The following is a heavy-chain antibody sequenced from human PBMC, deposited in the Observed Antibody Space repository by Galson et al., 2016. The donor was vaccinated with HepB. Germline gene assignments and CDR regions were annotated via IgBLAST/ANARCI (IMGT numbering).Heavy chain of an antibody. CDR1: GGTFSSSA. V-gene: IGHV1-69*13. Sequence: SVKVSCKASGGTFSSSAIRWVRQAPGEGLEWMGAIIPLFGKPNYAQNFQGRVTIAADESTSTAYMELSSLRSEDTAIYYCTRSRSLHGDQRHFDSWGQGTLVTVSS. D-gene: IGHD7-27*01. J-gene: IGHJ4*02. CDR2: IIPLFGKP. CDR3: TRSRSLHGDQRHFDS.